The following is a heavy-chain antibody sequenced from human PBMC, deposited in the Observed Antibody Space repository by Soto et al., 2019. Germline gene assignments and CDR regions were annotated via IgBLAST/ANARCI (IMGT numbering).Heavy chain of an antibody. J-gene: IGHJ2*01. CDR3: ASRVECSTTSCIR. V-gene: IGHV3-11*04. CDR1: GFTFSDYY. CDR2: ISSSSNSI. D-gene: IGHD2-2*01. Sequence: GGSLRLSCAASGFTFSDYYMSWIRQAPGKGLEWVSYISSSSNSIYYADSVKGRFTISRDTAKNSLHLQMNSLRAEDTAVYYCASRVECSTTSCIRWGRGTLVTVCS.